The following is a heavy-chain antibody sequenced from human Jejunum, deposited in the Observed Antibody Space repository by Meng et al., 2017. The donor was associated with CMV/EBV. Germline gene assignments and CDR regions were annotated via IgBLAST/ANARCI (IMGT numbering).Heavy chain of an antibody. J-gene: IGHJ5*02. V-gene: IGHV3-21*01. CDR2: ISSSSTYI. Sequence: FTFRDYALNSVRQAPGRGLGSVSSISSSSTYIYYADSVQRRFTISRDNAKNSLYLQMDSLRAEDTAVYYCATEPRTYQVLQIYFYPWGQGTLVTVSS. CDR3: ATEPRTYQVLQIYFYP. D-gene: IGHD2-2*01. CDR1: FTFRDYA.